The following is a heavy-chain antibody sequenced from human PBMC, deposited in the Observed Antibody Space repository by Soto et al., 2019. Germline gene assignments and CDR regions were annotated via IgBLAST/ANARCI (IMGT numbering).Heavy chain of an antibody. V-gene: IGHV1-2*02. J-gene: IGHJ5*02. Sequence: ASVKVSCKASGYTFTSYGISWVRQAPGQGLEWMGWINPNSGGTNYAQKFQGRVTMTRDTSISTAYMELSRLRSDDTAVYYCAREESWVAVAGRWFDPWGQGTLVTVSS. CDR3: AREESWVAVAGRWFDP. CDR2: INPNSGGT. D-gene: IGHD6-19*01. CDR1: GYTFTSYG.